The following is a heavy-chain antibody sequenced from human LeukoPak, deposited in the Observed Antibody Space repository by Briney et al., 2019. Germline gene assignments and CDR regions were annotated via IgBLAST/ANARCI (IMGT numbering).Heavy chain of an antibody. Sequence: GGSLRLSCAASGFTFDDYAMHWVRQAPGKGLEWVSGISWNSGSIGYADSVKGRFTISRDNAKNSLYLQMNSLRAEDMALYYCAKGAYSSSPYDAFDIWGQGTMVTVSS. D-gene: IGHD6-13*01. CDR3: AKGAYSSSPYDAFDI. V-gene: IGHV3-9*03. J-gene: IGHJ3*02. CDR1: GFTFDDYA. CDR2: ISWNSGSI.